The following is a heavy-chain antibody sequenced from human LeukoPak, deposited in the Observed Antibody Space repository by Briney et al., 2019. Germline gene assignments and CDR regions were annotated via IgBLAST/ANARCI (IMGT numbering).Heavy chain of an antibody. Sequence: SETLSLTCTVSGGSISSGGYYWSWIRQHPGKRLEWIGYIYFSGTTNYNPSLKSRVTISVDTSKNQFSLRLSSVTAADTAVYYCASERDGYIIRDAFDIWGQGTMVTVSS. J-gene: IGHJ3*02. CDR3: ASERDGYIIRDAFDI. D-gene: IGHD5-24*01. CDR2: IYFSGTT. V-gene: IGHV4-61*08. CDR1: GGSISSGGYY.